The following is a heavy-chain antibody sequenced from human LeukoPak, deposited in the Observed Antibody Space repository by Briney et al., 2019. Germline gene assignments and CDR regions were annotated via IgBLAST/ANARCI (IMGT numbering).Heavy chain of an antibody. CDR3: ARAGNYYGPGSYPY. J-gene: IGHJ4*02. Sequence: SETLSLTCTVSGGSISSSSYYWGWIRQPPGKGLEWIGSISYSGTTYYNPSLKSRVTISVDTSKNQFSLRLSSVTAADTAVYYCARAGNYYGPGSYPYWGQGTLVTVSS. CDR2: ISYSGTT. V-gene: IGHV4-39*07. CDR1: GGSISSSSYY. D-gene: IGHD3-10*01.